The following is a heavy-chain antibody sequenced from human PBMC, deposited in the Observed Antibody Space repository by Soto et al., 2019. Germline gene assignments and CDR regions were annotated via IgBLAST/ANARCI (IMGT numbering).Heavy chain of an antibody. D-gene: IGHD4-17*01. CDR2: ISYDGSNK. CDR3: ARDLGNNYGSFAY. Sequence: PGGSLRLSCVASGFTFSNYAMNWVRQAPGKGLEWVAVISYDGSNKYYADSVKGRITISRDNSRNTLYLQMNNLRAEDTAMYYCARDLGNNYGSFAYWGQGTPVTVSS. V-gene: IGHV3-30-3*01. CDR1: GFTFSNYA. J-gene: IGHJ4*02.